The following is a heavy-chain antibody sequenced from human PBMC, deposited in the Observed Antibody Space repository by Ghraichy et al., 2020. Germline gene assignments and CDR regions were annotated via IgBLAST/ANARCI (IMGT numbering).Heavy chain of an antibody. J-gene: IGHJ4*02. Sequence: GALRLSCAASGFTFSNAWMSWVRQAPGKGLEWVGRIKSKTDGGTTDYAAPVKGRFTISRDDSKNTLYLQMNSLKTEDTAVYYCTTGRYDYVWGSYRYTYYFDYWGQGTLVTVSS. CDR2: IKSKTDGGTT. CDR3: TTGRYDYVWGSYRYTYYFDY. D-gene: IGHD3-16*02. CDR1: GFTFSNAW. V-gene: IGHV3-15*01.